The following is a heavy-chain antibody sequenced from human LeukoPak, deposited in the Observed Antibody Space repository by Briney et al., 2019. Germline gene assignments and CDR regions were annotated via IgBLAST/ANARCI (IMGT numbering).Heavy chain of an antibody. J-gene: IGHJ6*02. CDR3: ARRVSSGWYYYGMDV. V-gene: IGHV4-39*01. CDR2: IYYSGST. D-gene: IGHD6-19*01. CDR1: GGSISSSSYY. Sequence: SETLSLTCTVSGGSISSSSYYWGWIRQPPGKGLEWIGSIYYSGSTYYNPSLKSWVTISVDTSKNQFSLKLSSVTAADTAVYYCARRVSSGWYYYGMDVWGQGTTVTVSS.